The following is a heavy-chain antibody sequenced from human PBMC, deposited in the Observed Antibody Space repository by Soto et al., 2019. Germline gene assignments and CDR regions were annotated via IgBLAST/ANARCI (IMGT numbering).Heavy chain of an antibody. V-gene: IGHV4-4*07. D-gene: IGHD4-17*01. CDR1: GDSVSKYY. CDR3: ARSPAYGDYANLDT. J-gene: IGHJ5*02. Sequence: QVQLQESGPGLVKPSETLSLTCTVSGDSVSKYYWNWIRQPAGKGLEWIGRIHSTRSPNYNPSLKSRVTMSVDTSKNQFSLKLNLTSVTAAATAVYYCARSPAYGDYANLDTWGQGTLVTVSS. CDR2: IHSTRSP.